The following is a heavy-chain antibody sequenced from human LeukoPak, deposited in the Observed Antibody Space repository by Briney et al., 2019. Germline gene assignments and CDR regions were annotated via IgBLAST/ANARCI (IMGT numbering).Heavy chain of an antibody. CDR2: IYYSGST. D-gene: IGHD2-2*01. V-gene: IGHV4-30-4*08. Sequence: PSQTLSLTCTVSGGSISSGDYYWSWIRQPPGKGLEWIGYIYYSGSTYYNPSLKSRVTISVDTSKNTFSLKLSSVTAADTAVYYCARAPRIIVVVPAANAPGAFDIWGQGTMVTVSS. J-gene: IGHJ3*02. CDR3: ARAPRIIVVVPAANAPGAFDI. CDR1: GGSISSGDYY.